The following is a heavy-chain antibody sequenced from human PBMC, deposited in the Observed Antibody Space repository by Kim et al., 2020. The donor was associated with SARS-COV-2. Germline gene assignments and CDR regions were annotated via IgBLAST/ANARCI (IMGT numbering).Heavy chain of an antibody. CDR2: ISSSSSYI. CDR1: GFTFSSYS. Sequence: GGSLRLSCAASGFTFSSYSMNWVRQAPGKGLEWVSSISSSSSYIYYADSVKGRFTISRDNAKNSLYLQMNSLRAEDTAVYYCARLIAARPTDVWGKGTTVTFSS. V-gene: IGHV3-21*01. J-gene: IGHJ6*04. D-gene: IGHD6-6*01. CDR3: ARLIAARPTDV.